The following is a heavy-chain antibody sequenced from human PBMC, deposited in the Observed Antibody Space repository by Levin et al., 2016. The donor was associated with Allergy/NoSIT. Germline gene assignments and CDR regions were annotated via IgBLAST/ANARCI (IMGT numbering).Heavy chain of an antibody. Sequence: VRQAPGKGLEWVSSISSSSSYIYYADSVKGRFTISRDNAKNSLYLQMNSLRAEDTAVYYCARSSRLGGMDVWGQGTTVTVSS. CDR2: ISSSSSYI. D-gene: IGHD6-25*01. V-gene: IGHV3-21*01. J-gene: IGHJ6*02. CDR3: ARSSRLGGMDV.